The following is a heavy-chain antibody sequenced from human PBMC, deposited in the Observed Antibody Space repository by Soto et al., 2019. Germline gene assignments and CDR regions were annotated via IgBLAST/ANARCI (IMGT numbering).Heavy chain of an antibody. CDR1: GYTFTSYG. D-gene: IGHD6-25*01. CDR3: AIPRIAAAGEEGFDY. V-gene: IGHV1-18*04. CDR2: ISAYNGNT. Sequence: ASVKVSCKASGYTFTSYGISWVRQAPGQGLEWMGWISAYNGNTNYAQKLQGRVTMTTDTSTSTAYMELRSLRSDDTAVYYCAIPRIAAAGEEGFDYWGQGTLVTVSS. J-gene: IGHJ4*02.